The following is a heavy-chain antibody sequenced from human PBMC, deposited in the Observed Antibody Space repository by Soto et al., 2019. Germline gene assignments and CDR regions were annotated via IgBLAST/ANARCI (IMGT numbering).Heavy chain of an antibody. CDR2: IDSDGSDT. V-gene: IGHV3-74*01. J-gene: IGHJ6*02. CDR3: ARDFCGFGECPNYYYGMDV. CDR1: GFTFSDFS. D-gene: IGHD3-10*01. Sequence: GGSLRLSCAASGFTFSDFSMNWVRQAPEKGLDWVSHIDSDGSDTTYADSVKGRFTISRDNAKNSLYLQMNSLRAEDTALYYCARDFCGFGECPNYYYGMDVWGQGTTVTVSS.